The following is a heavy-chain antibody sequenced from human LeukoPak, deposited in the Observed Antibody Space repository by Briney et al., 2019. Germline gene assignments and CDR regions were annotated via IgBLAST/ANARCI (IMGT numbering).Heavy chain of an antibody. CDR1: GFTFSSYS. D-gene: IGHD3-22*01. Sequence: GGSLRLSCAASGFTFSSYSMNWVRQAPGKGLEWVSYISSSSTIYYADSVKGRFTISRDNAKNSLYLQMNSLRDEDTAVYYCASAEHDSSGLPFDYWGQGTLVTVSS. J-gene: IGHJ4*02. CDR2: ISSSSTI. V-gene: IGHV3-48*02. CDR3: ASAEHDSSGLPFDY.